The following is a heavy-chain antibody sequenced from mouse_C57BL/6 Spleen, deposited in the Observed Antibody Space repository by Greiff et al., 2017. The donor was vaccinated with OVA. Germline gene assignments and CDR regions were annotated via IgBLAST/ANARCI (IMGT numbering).Heavy chain of an antibody. D-gene: IGHD4-1*01. J-gene: IGHJ4*01. Sequence: EVHLVESGGGLVQPKGSLKLSCAASGFSFNTYAMNWVRQAPGKGLEWVARIRSKSNNYATYYADSVKDRFTISRDDSESMLYLQMNNMKTEDTAMYYCVRQLTPYAMDYWGQGTSVTVSS. CDR2: IRSKSNNYAT. V-gene: IGHV10-1*01. CDR3: VRQLTPYAMDY. CDR1: GFSFNTYA.